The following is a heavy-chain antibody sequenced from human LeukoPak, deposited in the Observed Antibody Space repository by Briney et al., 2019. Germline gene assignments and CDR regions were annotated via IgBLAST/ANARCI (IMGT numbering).Heavy chain of an antibody. J-gene: IGHJ4*02. D-gene: IGHD3-10*01. V-gene: IGHV4-4*07. CDR3: TRHQTNNYGPGTPYF. Sequence: SETLSLTCTVSGGSISSYYWSWIRQPAGKGLEWIGRIYTSGSTNYNPSLKSRVTMSVDTSKNQFSLKLSSVTAADTAVYFCTRHQTNNYGPGTPYFWGQGTLVSVSS. CDR1: GGSISSYY. CDR2: IYTSGST.